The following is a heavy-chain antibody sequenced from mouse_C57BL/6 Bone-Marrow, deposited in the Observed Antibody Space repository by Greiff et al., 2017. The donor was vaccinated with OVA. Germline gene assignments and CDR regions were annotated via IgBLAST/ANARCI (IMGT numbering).Heavy chain of an antibody. CDR3: AKGGSGYVWFAY. CDR1: GFNIKNTY. CDR2: IDPANGNT. Sequence: EVKLVESVAELVRPGASVKLSCTASGFNIKNTYMHWVKQRPEQGLEWIGRIDPANGNTKYAPKFPGKATITADTSSNTADLQLSSLTSEDTAIYYCAKGGSGYVWFAYWGQGTLVTVSA. J-gene: IGHJ3*01. V-gene: IGHV14-3*01. D-gene: IGHD3-2*02.